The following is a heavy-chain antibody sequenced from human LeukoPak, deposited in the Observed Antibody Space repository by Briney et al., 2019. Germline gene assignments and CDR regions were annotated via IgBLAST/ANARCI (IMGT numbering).Heavy chain of an antibody. J-gene: IGHJ4*02. CDR1: GYTFTDYY. V-gene: IGHV1-2*02. CDR3: ARGGIVVSATLVYGDRSSNDH. CDR2: ITPSRGDT. Sequence: ASVKVSCQASGYTFTDYYLHWVRQAPGQGLEWMGWITPSRGDTWIPQKFQGRVTLTRDTSISAAYVELSGLTSDDTAVYYCARGGIVVSATLVYGDRSSNDHWGRGTLVIVSS. D-gene: IGHD4-17*01.